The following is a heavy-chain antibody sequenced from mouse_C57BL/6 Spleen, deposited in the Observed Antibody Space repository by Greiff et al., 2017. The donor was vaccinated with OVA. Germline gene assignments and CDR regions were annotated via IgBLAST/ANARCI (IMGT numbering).Heavy chain of an antibody. V-gene: IGHV1-26*01. D-gene: IGHD2-5*01. Sequence: EVQLQQSGPELVKPGASVKISCKASGYTFTDYYMNWVKQSHGKSLEWIGDINPNNGGTSYNQKFKGKATLTVDKSSSTAYMELRSLTSEDSAVYYCKYYSNYEDYWGQGTTLTVSS. J-gene: IGHJ2*01. CDR1: GYTFTDYY. CDR3: KYYSNYEDY. CDR2: INPNNGGT.